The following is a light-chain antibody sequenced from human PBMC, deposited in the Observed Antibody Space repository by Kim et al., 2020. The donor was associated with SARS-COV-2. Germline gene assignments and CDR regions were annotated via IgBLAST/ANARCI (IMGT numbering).Light chain of an antibody. J-gene: IGKJ4*01. V-gene: IGKV3-11*01. CDR2: DAS. CDR1: QNVYNY. CDR3: QQRSHWPT. Sequence: SLSPGERATLSCRASQNVYNYIAWYQQKPGQAPRLLIYDASNRATGIPARFSGSGSETDFTLTISSLEPEDFAVYYCQQRSHWPTFGRGTKVDIK.